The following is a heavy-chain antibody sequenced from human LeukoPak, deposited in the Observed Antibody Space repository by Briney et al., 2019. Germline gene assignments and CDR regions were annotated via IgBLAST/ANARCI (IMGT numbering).Heavy chain of an antibody. CDR2: IKQDGSEK. V-gene: IGHV3-7*01. J-gene: IGHJ4*02. CDR3: ARESVLLWFGFDY. Sequence: GGSLRLSCAASGFTFSSYWMSWVRQAPGKGLEWVANIKQDGSEKYYEDSVKGRFTISRDNAKNSLYLQMNSLRAEDTAVYYCARESVLLWFGFDYWGQGTLVTVSS. D-gene: IGHD3-10*01. CDR1: GFTFSSYW.